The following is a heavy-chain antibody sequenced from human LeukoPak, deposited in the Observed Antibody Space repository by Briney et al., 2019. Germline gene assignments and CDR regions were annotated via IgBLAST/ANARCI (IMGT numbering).Heavy chain of an antibody. CDR2: ISGSGGST. D-gene: IGHD4-11*01. CDR1: GFTFSAYP. J-gene: IGHJ4*02. V-gene: IGHV3-23*01. CDR3: ARDLGTTVTTYHGY. Sequence: PGGSLRLSCAASGFTFSAYPMSWVRQAPGKGLEWVSTISGSGGSTYSADSVKGRFTISRDNSKNTLYLQMNSLRAEDTAVYYCARDLGTTVTTYHGYWGQGTLVTVSS.